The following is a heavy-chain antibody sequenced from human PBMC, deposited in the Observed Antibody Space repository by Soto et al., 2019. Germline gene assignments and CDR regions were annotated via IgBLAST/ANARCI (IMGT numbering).Heavy chain of an antibody. D-gene: IGHD2-2*01. V-gene: IGHV4-28*01. Sequence: SETLSLTCAVSGYSITNFNWWAWIRQPPGKGLEWIGYIFHSGTTHYNPSLKSRVTMSVDTSKNQFSLKVDSLTAEDTAVYYCARSPYADALDIWGQGTMVTVSS. CDR2: IFHSGTT. CDR3: ARSPYADALDI. J-gene: IGHJ3*02. CDR1: GYSITNFNW.